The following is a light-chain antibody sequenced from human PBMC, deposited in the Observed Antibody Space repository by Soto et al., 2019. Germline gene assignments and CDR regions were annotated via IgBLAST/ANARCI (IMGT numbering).Light chain of an antibody. CDR2: DAS. Sequence: DIVLTQSPATLSLSPGERATLSCRASQSVSTYLAWYQQKPGQAPRLLIYDASNRATGIPARFSGSGSGTDFTLTISSLEPEDFAVYYCRQRTNWPRTFGRGTKVEIK. J-gene: IGKJ1*01. CDR3: RQRTNWPRT. V-gene: IGKV3-11*01. CDR1: QSVSTY.